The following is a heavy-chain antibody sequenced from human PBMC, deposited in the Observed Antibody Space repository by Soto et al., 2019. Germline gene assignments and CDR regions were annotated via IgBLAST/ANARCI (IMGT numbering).Heavy chain of an antibody. Sequence: GGSLRLSCAASGFSFSSYGTHWVRQAPGKGLEWVAVIWYDGSNKYYADSVKGRFTISRDNSKNTLYLQMNSLRAEDTAVYYCARDGNYDLWSGQRNYYFDYWGQGTLVTVSS. CDR1: GFSFSSYG. D-gene: IGHD3-3*01. V-gene: IGHV3-33*01. CDR3: ARDGNYDLWSGQRNYYFDY. CDR2: IWYDGSNK. J-gene: IGHJ4*02.